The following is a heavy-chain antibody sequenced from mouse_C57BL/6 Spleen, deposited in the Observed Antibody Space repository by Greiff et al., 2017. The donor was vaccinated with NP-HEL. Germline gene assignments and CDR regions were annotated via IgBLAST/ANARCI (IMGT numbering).Heavy chain of an antibody. CDR2: IDPSDSYT. V-gene: IGHV1-69*01. D-gene: IGHD2-10*01. CDR1: GYTFTSYW. Sequence: VQLQQPGAELVMPGASVKLSCKASGYTFTSYWMHWVKQRPGQGLEWIGEIDPSDSYTNYNQKFKGKSTLTVDKSSSTAYMQLSSLTSEDSAVYYCARSQALPFLYAMDYWGQGTSVTVSS. J-gene: IGHJ4*01. CDR3: ARSQALPFLYAMDY.